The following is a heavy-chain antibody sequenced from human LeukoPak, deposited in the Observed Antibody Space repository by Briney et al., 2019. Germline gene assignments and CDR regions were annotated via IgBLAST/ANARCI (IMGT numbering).Heavy chain of an antibody. CDR1: GGSFSGYY. D-gene: IGHD2-21*02. J-gene: IGHJ4*02. CDR2: INHSGST. CDR3: AREHLAYCGGDCYGYYFDY. Sequence: SETLSLTCAVYGGSFSGYYWSWIRQPPGKGLEWIGEINHSGSTNYNPSLKSRVTISVDTSKNQFSLKLSSVTAADTAVYYCAREHLAYCGGDCYGYYFDYWGQGTLVTVSS. V-gene: IGHV4-34*01.